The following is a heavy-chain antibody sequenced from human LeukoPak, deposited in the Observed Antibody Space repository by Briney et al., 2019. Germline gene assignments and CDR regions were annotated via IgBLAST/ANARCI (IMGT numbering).Heavy chain of an antibody. Sequence: PSGTLSLTCAVSGGSISSSNWWSWVRQPPGKGLEWIGEIYHSGSTNYNPSLKSRVTISVDKSKNQFSLKLSSVTAADTAVYYCARGPYCSSTSCYAALDVWGKGTTVTVSS. CDR1: GGSISSSNW. V-gene: IGHV4-4*02. CDR3: ARGPYCSSTSCYAALDV. J-gene: IGHJ6*04. CDR2: IYHSGST. D-gene: IGHD2-2*01.